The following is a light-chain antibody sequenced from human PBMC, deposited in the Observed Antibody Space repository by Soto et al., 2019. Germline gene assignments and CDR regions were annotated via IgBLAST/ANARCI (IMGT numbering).Light chain of an antibody. CDR2: GAS. Sequence: EIVMTQSPATLSVSPGERATLSCRASQSVGRNLAWYQQKPGQAPRLLIYGASTRATGIPARFSGSGSGTEFPLTIISLQSEDFAIYSCQQYNHWPPLTFGGGTKVEIK. V-gene: IGKV3-15*01. CDR3: QQYNHWPPLT. J-gene: IGKJ4*01. CDR1: QSVGRN.